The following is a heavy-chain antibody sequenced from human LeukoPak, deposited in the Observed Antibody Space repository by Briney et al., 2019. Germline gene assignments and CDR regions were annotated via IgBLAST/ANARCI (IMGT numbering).Heavy chain of an antibody. D-gene: IGHD3-22*01. V-gene: IGHV4-59*01. J-gene: IGHJ5*02. CDR1: GGSISSYY. CDR3: ARDIGSSGLDNWFDP. Sequence: PSETLSLTCTVSGGSISSYYWSWIRQPPGQGLEWIGYIYYSGSTNYNPSLKSRVTISVDTSKNQFSLKLSSVTAADTAVYYCARDIGSSGLDNWFDPWGQGTLVTVSS. CDR2: IYYSGST.